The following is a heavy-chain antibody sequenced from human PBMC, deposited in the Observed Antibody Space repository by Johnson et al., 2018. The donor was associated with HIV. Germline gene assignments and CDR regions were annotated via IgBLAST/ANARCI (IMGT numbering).Heavy chain of an antibody. CDR3: AKDDLGASGAFDI. Sequence: VQLVESGGGLVQPGGSLRLSCAASGFTFSSYWMSWVRQAPGKGLEWVANIKQDGSEKYYADSVKGRFTISRDNSKNTLYLQMNSLRAEDTAVYYCAKDDLGASGAFDIWGQGTMVTVSS. D-gene: IGHD1-26*01. CDR1: GFTFSSYW. V-gene: IGHV3-7*01. J-gene: IGHJ3*02. CDR2: IKQDGSEK.